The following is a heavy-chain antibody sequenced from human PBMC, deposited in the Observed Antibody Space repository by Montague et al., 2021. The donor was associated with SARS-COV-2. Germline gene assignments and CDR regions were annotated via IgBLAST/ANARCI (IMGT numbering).Heavy chain of an antibody. CDR2: LYNGGTT. Sequence: SETLSLICNVSGGSISSSTYYWGWIRQPPGKGLEWIGNLYNGGTTYYSPSLKSRVTISVDTSKNHFSLNMASVTAADTAVYYCARTSKLRESSSGNYYYHAMDVWGQGTTVTVSS. CDR3: ARTSKLRESSSGNYYYHAMDV. CDR1: GGSISSSTYY. V-gene: IGHV4-39*02. D-gene: IGHD3-16*01. J-gene: IGHJ6*02.